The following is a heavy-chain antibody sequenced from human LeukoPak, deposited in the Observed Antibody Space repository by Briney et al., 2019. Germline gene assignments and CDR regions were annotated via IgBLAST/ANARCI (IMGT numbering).Heavy chain of an antibody. CDR3: ARDQTPHYYDSSGYYRNDAFDI. CDR2: ISSSSSTI. J-gene: IGHJ3*02. Sequence: GGSLRLSCAASEFTFSSYSMNWVRQAPGKGLEWVSDISSSSSTIYYADSVKGRFTISRDNAKNSLYLQMNSLRDEDTAVYYCARDQTPHYYDSSGYYRNDAFDIWGQGTMVTVSS. D-gene: IGHD3-22*01. CDR1: EFTFSSYS. V-gene: IGHV3-48*02.